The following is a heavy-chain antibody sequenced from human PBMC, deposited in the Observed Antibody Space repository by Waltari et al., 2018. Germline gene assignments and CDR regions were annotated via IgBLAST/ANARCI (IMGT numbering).Heavy chain of an antibody. J-gene: IGHJ5*02. Sequence: QVQLQQWGAGLLKPSETLSLTCAVYGGSFSGYYWSWIRQPPGKGLEWIGEINHSGSTNSNPSLKSRFTISVDTSKNQFSLKLSSVTAADTAVYYCARAKWLVLNWFDPWGQGTLVTVSS. CDR2: INHSGST. CDR3: ARAKWLVLNWFDP. CDR1: GGSFSGYY. D-gene: IGHD6-19*01. V-gene: IGHV4-34*01.